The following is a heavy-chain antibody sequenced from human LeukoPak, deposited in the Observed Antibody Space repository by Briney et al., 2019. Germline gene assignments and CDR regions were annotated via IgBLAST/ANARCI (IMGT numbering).Heavy chain of an antibody. Sequence: GGSLRLTCSASGFTFSSYPMHWVHQAPGKGLESVSAISRSGGSTNYADSVKGRFTISRDNSKNTLYLQMSSLRDEDTAVFYCARRSDTSFLDCWGQGTLVTVSS. V-gene: IGHV3-64D*09. CDR3: ARRSDTSFLDC. CDR1: GFTFSSYP. CDR2: ISRSGGST. D-gene: IGHD2-2*01. J-gene: IGHJ4*02.